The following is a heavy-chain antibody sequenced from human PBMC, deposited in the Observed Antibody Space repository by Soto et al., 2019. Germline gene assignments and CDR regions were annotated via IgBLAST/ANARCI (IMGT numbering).Heavy chain of an antibody. V-gene: IGHV3-21*01. CDR3: ARELRYCSGGSCYGEHSYYYYYTDV. CDR1: GFTFTHR. Sequence: PGGSLRLSCEASGFTFTHRMSWVRQAPGKGLEWVSSISYSSNFKHFADSVQGRFTISRDNTLRSVYLQMDSLRAEDTAVYYCARELRYCSGGSCYGEHSYYYYYTDVWGKGTTVTVSS. CDR2: ISYSSNFK. D-gene: IGHD2-15*01. J-gene: IGHJ6*03.